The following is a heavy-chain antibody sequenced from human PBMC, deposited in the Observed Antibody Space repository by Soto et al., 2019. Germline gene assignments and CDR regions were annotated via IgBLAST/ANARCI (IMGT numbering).Heavy chain of an antibody. V-gene: IGHV3-23*01. J-gene: IGHJ4*02. CDR1: GFTFSSYA. CDR3: AKERDIVLVPAAMFNY. CDR2: ISGSGGST. D-gene: IGHD2-2*01. Sequence: EVQLLESGGGLVQPGGSLRLSCAASGFTFSSYAMSWVRQAPGKGLEWVSAISGSGGSTYYADSVKGRFTISRDNSQNTLYLQMNSLRADDTAVYYCAKERDIVLVPAAMFNYWGQGTLVTVSS.